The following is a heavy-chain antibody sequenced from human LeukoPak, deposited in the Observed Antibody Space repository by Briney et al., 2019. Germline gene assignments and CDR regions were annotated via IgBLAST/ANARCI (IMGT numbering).Heavy chain of an antibody. Sequence: GGSLRLSCAASGFTFSSYAMSWVRQAPGKGLEWVSAISGSGGSTYCADSVKGRFTISRDNSKNTLYLQMNSLRAEDTAVYYCAKTPWELQDYFDYWGQGTLVTVSS. J-gene: IGHJ4*02. CDR3: AKTPWELQDYFDY. D-gene: IGHD1-26*01. V-gene: IGHV3-23*01. CDR2: ISGSGGST. CDR1: GFTFSSYA.